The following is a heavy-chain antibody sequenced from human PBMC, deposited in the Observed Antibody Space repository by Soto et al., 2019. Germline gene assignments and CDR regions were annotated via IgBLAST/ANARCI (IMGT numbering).Heavy chain of an antibody. CDR3: ARDRSLFYGMDV. Sequence: GGSLRLSCAASGFTFSSYSMHWVRQAPGKGLEWVAVISYDGSNKYYADSVKGRFTISRDNSKNTLYLQMNSLRAEDTAVYYCARDRSLFYGMDVWGQGTTVTVSS. J-gene: IGHJ6*02. CDR2: ISYDGSNK. D-gene: IGHD3-3*01. CDR1: GFTFSSYS. V-gene: IGHV3-30-3*01.